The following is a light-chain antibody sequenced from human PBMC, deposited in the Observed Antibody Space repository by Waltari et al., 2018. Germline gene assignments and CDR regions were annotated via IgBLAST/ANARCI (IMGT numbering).Light chain of an antibody. Sequence: EVVLTQSPGTLSLSPGERATLSCRASQRVDSTFLVWYQQKPCQAPRLLIDGASRRATGIPDRFSGSGSDTDFTLNINGLEPEDFAVYYCQQYDFSQWTFGQGTKVEIK. CDR3: QQYDFSQWT. J-gene: IGKJ1*01. V-gene: IGKV3-20*01. CDR1: QRVDSTF. CDR2: GAS.